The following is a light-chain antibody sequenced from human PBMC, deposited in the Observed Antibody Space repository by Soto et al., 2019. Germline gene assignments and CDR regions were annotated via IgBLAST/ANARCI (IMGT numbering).Light chain of an antibody. Sequence: EIVLTQSPGTLSLSPGERATLSCRASQSLANNYFAWYQQKPGRALRLLIDGASTRATGIPDRFSGSGSGTDFTLTISRLEPEDVAVHYCQQYEAVVTFGQGTKVEI. J-gene: IGKJ1*01. CDR1: QSLANNY. CDR3: QQYEAVVT. CDR2: GAS. V-gene: IGKV3-20*01.